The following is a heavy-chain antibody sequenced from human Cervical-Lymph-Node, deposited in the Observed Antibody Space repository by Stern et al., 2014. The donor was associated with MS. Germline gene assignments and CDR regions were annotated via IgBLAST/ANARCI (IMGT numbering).Heavy chain of an antibody. J-gene: IGHJ6*02. V-gene: IGHV1-24*01. D-gene: IGHD3-3*01. CDR2: FDPEEGET. CDR1: GYTLTELS. CDR3: ATDRDDFRSGYSAPTKGYGLDV. Sequence: VQLVESGAEVKKPGASVKVSCKVSGYTLTELSMHWVRQAPGKGLEWMGGFDPEEGETIYAQKFQGRVTMTEDTSTDTAYMELSSLRSEDTAVYYCATDRDDFRSGYSAPTKGYGLDVWGQGTTVNVTS.